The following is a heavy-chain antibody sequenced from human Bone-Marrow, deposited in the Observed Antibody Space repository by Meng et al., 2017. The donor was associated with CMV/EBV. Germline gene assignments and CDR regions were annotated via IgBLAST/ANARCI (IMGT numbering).Heavy chain of an antibody. CDR1: GFTFSDYY. J-gene: IGHJ4*02. D-gene: IGHD3-16*01. CDR2: IHSGGKT. V-gene: IGHV3-53*01. Sequence: GGSLRLSCVASGFTFSDYYMIWVRQAPGRGLEWVSVIHSGGKTEYSDSLQGRFTISRDNSKNTLYLQMNNLRAEDTAVYYCARGESGSWGLLKNWGQGTLVTVSS. CDR3: ARGESGSWGLLKN.